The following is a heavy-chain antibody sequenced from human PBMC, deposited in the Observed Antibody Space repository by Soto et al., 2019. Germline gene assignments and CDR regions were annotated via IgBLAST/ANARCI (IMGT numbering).Heavy chain of an antibody. V-gene: IGHV3-21*01. Sequence: PGGSLRLSCAASGFTFSSNSMNWVRQAPGKGWEWFSSISRSSRNIYYADSAKARSTFSRTNAKNSPYLQMNSLRAEVTAVYYCARVAVADPYYYYYGMDVWGQGTAVTVSS. CDR2: ISRSSRNI. CDR1: GFTFSSNS. CDR3: ARVAVADPYYYYYGMDV. J-gene: IGHJ6*02. D-gene: IGHD6-19*01.